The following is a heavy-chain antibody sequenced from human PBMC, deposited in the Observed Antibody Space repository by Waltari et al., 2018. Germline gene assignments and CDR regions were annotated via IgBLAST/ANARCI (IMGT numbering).Heavy chain of an antibody. V-gene: IGHV3-48*03. CDR1: GFVFVSFE. Sequence: VQLVESGGAMVQPGESLRLSCAASGFVFVSFEMNWVRQAPGKEPEWLSYISSAARTIYYADSVKGRFFISRDNAKSTLYLQMNTLRVEDTAVYYCARDQGPAGYNWFDAWGQGTLVTVSS. CDR2: ISSAARTI. CDR3: ARDQGPAGYNWFDA. J-gene: IGHJ5*02. D-gene: IGHD3-10*01.